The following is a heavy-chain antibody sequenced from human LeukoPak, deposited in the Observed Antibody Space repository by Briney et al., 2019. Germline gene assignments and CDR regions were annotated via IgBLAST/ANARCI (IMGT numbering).Heavy chain of an antibody. Sequence: GGSLRLSCAASGFNFDDYTMHWVRQAPGKGLEWVSLISWDGGSTYYADSVKGRFTISRDNSKNSLYLQMNSLRTEDTAFYYCAKDATYTSGWYDYWGQGTLVTVSS. V-gene: IGHV3-43*01. CDR2: ISWDGGST. CDR1: GFNFDDYT. J-gene: IGHJ4*02. CDR3: AKDATYTSGWYDY. D-gene: IGHD6-19*01.